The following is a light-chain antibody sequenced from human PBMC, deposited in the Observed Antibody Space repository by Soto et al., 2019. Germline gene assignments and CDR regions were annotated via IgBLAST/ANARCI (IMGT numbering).Light chain of an antibody. CDR2: WAS. CDR3: QQYNAYPWT. J-gene: IGKJ1*01. Sequence: DIVMTQSPDSLAVSLGERATINCKSSQSVLSSSNNRDYLSWYQQKPGQPPRLLIFWASTRESGVPSNFSGSGSGTEFTLTISSLQPEDFATYYCQQYNAYPWTFGQGTKVDIK. V-gene: IGKV4-1*01. CDR1: QSVLSSSNNRDY.